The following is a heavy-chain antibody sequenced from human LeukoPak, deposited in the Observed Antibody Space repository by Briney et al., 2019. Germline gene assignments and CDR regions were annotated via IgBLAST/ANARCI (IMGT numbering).Heavy chain of an antibody. V-gene: IGHV3-30-3*02. CDR3: ANDYRSGSFHDF. CDR1: GFTFSSYA. Sequence: GGSLRLSCAASGFTFSSYAMHWVREAPGKGLEGVAVISYDGSNKYYADSVKGRFTISIDNSKNTLYLQMNSLRAEDTAVYYCANDYRSGSFHDFWGQGTLVTVSS. J-gene: IGHJ4*02. CDR2: ISYDGSNK. D-gene: IGHD3-10*01.